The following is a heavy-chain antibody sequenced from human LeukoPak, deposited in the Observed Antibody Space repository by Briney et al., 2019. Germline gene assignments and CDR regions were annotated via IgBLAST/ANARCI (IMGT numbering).Heavy chain of an antibody. J-gene: IGHJ4*02. CDR3: ARDPGYSNSPYYLDY. Sequence: RSGGSLRLSCVVSGFTFKTYSMNWVRQAPGKGLEWVSSISSGGTYVDYADSVKGRFSISRDNAKNSLYLQMNSLRAEDTAVFYCARDPGYSNSPYYLDYWGRGTLVTVSS. CDR2: ISSGGTYV. CDR1: GFTFKTYS. D-gene: IGHD5-12*01. V-gene: IGHV3-21*01.